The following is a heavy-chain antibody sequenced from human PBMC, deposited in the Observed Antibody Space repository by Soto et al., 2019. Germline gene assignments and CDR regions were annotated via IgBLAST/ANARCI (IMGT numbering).Heavy chain of an antibody. Sequence: LRLSCSVSGFTVSDNYMSWVRQAPGKGLEWVSVIYSGGAAYHADAVKGRFTISRDDSENTLYLQMDSLRAEDTAVYYCAGGPKITYAENWGEGSPGDVAS. CDR2: IYSGGAA. J-gene: IGHJ4*02. V-gene: IGHV3-53*01. CDR1: GFTVSDNY. CDR3: AGGPKITYAEN. D-gene: IGHD3-10*01.